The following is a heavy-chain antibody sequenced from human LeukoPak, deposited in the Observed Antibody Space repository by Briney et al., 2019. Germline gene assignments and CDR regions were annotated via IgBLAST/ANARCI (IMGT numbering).Heavy chain of an antibody. CDR2: IYPGDSDT. J-gene: IGHJ4*02. V-gene: IGHV5-51*01. Sequence: GESLKISCKGSGYSFTSYWIGWVRQMPGKGLEWMGIIYPGDSDTRYSPSFQGQATISADKSISTAYLQWSSLKASDTAMYYCARRYYDILTGWPYYFDYWGQGTLVTVSS. CDR1: GYSFTSYW. D-gene: IGHD3-9*01. CDR3: ARRYYDILTGWPYYFDY.